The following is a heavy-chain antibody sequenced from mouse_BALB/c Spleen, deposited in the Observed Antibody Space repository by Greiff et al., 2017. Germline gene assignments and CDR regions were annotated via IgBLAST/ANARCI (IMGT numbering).Heavy chain of an antibody. CDR1: GYTFTSYW. D-gene: IGHD2-4*01. V-gene: IGHV1-5*01. J-gene: IGHJ3*01. CDR3: TGGRLMITSSGFAD. Sequence: EVQLQQSGPVLARPGASVKMSCKASGYTFTSYWMHWVQQWPGQGLEWIGAIYPGNSDTSYNQKFKGKAKLTAVTSTSTAYMVLSSLTNENSAVYYCTGGRLMITSSGFADWGQGTLVTVSA. CDR2: IYPGNSDT.